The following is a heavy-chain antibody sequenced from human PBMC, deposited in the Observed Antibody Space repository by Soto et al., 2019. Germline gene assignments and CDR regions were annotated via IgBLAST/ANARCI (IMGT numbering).Heavy chain of an antibody. D-gene: IGHD3-22*01. CDR1: GFTFSSYA. V-gene: IGHV3-23*01. J-gene: IGHJ4*02. CDR2: ISGSGGST. Sequence: GGSLRLSCAASGFTFSSYAMSWVRQAPGKGLEWVSAISGSGGSTYYADSVKGRFTISRDNSKNTLYLQMNSLRDEDTAVYYCAKEALDDDYYDSSLMYYFDYWGQGTLVTVSS. CDR3: AKEALDDDYYDSSLMYYFDY.